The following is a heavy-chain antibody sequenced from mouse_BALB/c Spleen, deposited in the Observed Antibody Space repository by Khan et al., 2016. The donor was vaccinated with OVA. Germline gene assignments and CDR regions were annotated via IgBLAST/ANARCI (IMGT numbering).Heavy chain of an antibody. Sequence: VQLQQSGTELARPGASVKMSCKASGYTFTSYTMHWVKQRPGQGLEWIGYINPSSGYTNYNQKFKDKATLTADKSSITAYMQLSSLTSEDSAIYDCAREGAYYRSDGWFAYWGQGTLVTVSA. J-gene: IGHJ3*01. D-gene: IGHD2-14*01. CDR2: INPSSGYT. CDR3: AREGAYYRSDGWFAY. CDR1: GYTFTSYT. V-gene: IGHV1-4*01.